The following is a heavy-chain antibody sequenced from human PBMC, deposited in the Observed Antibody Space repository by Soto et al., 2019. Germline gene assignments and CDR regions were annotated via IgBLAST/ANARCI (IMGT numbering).Heavy chain of an antibody. CDR2: IKQDGSEK. D-gene: IGHD3-3*01. CDR1: GFTFTNYW. CDR3: ARDMGVFWSGYPEGGFDY. V-gene: IGHV3-7*01. J-gene: IGHJ4*02. Sequence: GGSLRLSCAASGFTFTNYWMSWVRQAPGKGLEWVANIKQDGSEKYYADSEKGRFIISRDNAKTSLYLQMNSLRAEDTAVYYCARDMGVFWSGYPEGGFDYWGQGTPVTVSS.